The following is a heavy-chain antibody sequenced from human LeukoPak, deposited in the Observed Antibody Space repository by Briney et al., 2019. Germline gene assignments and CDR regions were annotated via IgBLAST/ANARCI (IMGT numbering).Heavy chain of an antibody. CDR2: INHSGST. V-gene: IGHV4-39*07. CDR3: ARGDYGDYSDYFDY. J-gene: IGHJ4*02. CDR1: GGSISSSSYY. D-gene: IGHD4-17*01. Sequence: SETLSLTCTVSGGSISSSSYYWSWIRQPPGKGPEWIGEINHSGSTNYNPSLKSRVTISVDTSKNQFSLKLSSVTAADTAVYYCARGDYGDYSDYFDYWGQGTLVTVSS.